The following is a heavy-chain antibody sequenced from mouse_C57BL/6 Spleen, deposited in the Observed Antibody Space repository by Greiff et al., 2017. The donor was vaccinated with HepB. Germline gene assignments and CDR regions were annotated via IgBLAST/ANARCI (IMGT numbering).Heavy chain of an antibody. CDR1: GYAFSSSW. D-gene: IGHD1-1*01. Sequence: QVQLKESGPELVKPGASVKISCKASGYAFSSSWMNWVKQRPGKGLEWIGRIYPGDGDTNYNGKFKGKATLTADKSSSTAYMQLSSLTSEDSAVYFCARGGGITTVKNYFDYWGQGTTLTVSS. CDR2: IYPGDGDT. V-gene: IGHV1-82*01. J-gene: IGHJ2*01. CDR3: ARGGGITTVKNYFDY.